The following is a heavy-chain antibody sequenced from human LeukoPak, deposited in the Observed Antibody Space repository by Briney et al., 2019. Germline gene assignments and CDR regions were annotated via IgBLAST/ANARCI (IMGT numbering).Heavy chain of an antibody. CDR2: IYPKTGGT. J-gene: IGHJ5*02. Sequence: PGASVTFSCKASGYTFTGYYLHWVRQAPGQGLEWMGWIYPKTGGTSYAQKFQGRVTMTRDTSISTAYMELIGLRSDDTAVYYCAGPWDQVGFDPWGQGTLVSVSS. CDR3: AGPWDQVGFDP. CDR1: GYTFTGYY. V-gene: IGHV1-2*02. D-gene: IGHD1-26*01.